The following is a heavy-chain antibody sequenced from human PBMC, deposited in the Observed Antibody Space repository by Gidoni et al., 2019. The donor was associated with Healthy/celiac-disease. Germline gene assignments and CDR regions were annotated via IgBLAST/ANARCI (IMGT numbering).Heavy chain of an antibody. CDR2: ISWNSGSI. J-gene: IGHJ5*02. D-gene: IGHD3-10*01. CDR3: AKDTGQLWFGELGWFDP. CDR1: GFSFDDYA. V-gene: IGHV3-9*01. Sequence: EVQLVESGGGLVQPGRSLRLSCAASGFSFDDYAMHWVRQAPGKGLEWVSGISWNSGSIGYADSVKGRFTISRDNAKNSLYLQMNSLRAEDTALYYCAKDTGQLWFGELGWFDPWGQGTLVTVSS.